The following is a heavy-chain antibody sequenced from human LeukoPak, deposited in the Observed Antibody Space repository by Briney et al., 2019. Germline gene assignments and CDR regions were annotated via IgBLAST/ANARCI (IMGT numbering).Heavy chain of an antibody. J-gene: IGHJ4*02. CDR3: AREILGWLQPQGSFDY. Sequence: SVKVSCKASGGTFSSYAISWVRQAPGQGLEWMGGIIPIFGTANYAQKFQGRVTITADESTSTAYMELSSLRSEDTAVYYCAREILGWLQPQGSFDYWGQGTLVTVSS. D-gene: IGHD5-24*01. CDR2: IIPIFGTA. V-gene: IGHV1-69*13. CDR1: GGTFSSYA.